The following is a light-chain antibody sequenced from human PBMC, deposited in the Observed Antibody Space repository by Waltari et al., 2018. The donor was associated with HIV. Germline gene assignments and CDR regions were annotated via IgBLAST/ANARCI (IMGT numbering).Light chain of an antibody. V-gene: IGKV1-9*01. CDR1: QGVGSY. CDR3: QQLKSYPVT. CDR2: AVS. J-gene: IGKJ4*01. Sequence: IQLTQSPSFLSASVGDTVRITCRATQGVGSYLAWYQKKPGRPPNLLIYAVSVLQSGVPSRVSASGSGTEFTLTISGLQPEELATDYCQQLKSYPVTFGGGTEVDSK.